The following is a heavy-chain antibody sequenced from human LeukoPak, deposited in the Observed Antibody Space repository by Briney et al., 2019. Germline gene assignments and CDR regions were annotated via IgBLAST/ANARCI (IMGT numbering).Heavy chain of an antibody. CDR1: GFTFSNYE. Sequence: GRSLRLSCVASGFTFSNYEMKWVRQAPGKGLEWVSYISGSAGTTIYYADSVKGRFTISRDNAKNSLYLQMNSLRAEDTAIYYCARVEGYCSSWGQGTLVTVSS. CDR2: ISGSAGTTI. J-gene: IGHJ5*02. D-gene: IGHD2-15*01. CDR3: ARVEGYCSS. V-gene: IGHV3-48*03.